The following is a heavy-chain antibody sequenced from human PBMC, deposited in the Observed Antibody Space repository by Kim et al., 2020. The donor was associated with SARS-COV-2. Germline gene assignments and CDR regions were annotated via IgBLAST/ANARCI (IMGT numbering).Heavy chain of an antibody. Sequence: GGSLRLSCAASGFSFNNYAMSWVRQAPGKGLEWVSGIRDSGGSREYADSVKGRFSISRDNSKNTLYLQMDSLRAEDTAVYYCAKVPSGSSGWFGYFQYWGQGTLVTVSS. J-gene: IGHJ1*01. D-gene: IGHD6-19*01. CDR3: AKVPSGSSGWFGYFQY. V-gene: IGHV3-23*01. CDR2: IRDSGGSR. CDR1: GFSFNNYA.